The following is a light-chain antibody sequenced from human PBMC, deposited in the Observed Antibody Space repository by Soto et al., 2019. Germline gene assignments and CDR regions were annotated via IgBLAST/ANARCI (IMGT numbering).Light chain of an antibody. J-gene: IGKJ1*01. CDR1: QTISTS. CDR3: EPYNTSPWK. Sequence: DIQRISSPSTRAALGGGGVLGGCRASQTISTSLAWYQQKPGKAPKLLIHKASHLESGVPSRFSGIGSETDIPLTTTSPQPGDFATPFYEPYNTSPWKFGQGTKVDI. CDR2: KAS. V-gene: IGKV1-5*03.